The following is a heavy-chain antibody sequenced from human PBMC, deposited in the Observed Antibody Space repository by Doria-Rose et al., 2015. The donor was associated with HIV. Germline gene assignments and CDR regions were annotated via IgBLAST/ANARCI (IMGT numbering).Heavy chain of an antibody. J-gene: IGHJ4*02. V-gene: IGHV4-59*01. CDR2: IYYSGST. Sequence: QVQLQESGPGLVKPSETLSLTCSVSGDSISTYYWNWIRQPPRKGLEWIRYIYYSGSTDYNPSLKSRVTISVDTSKNQFSLKLSSVTAADTAVYYCARGTFYDSSGYYPYFDYWGQGTLVTVSS. D-gene: IGHD3-22*01. CDR3: ARGTFYDSSGYYPYFDY. CDR1: GDSISTYY.